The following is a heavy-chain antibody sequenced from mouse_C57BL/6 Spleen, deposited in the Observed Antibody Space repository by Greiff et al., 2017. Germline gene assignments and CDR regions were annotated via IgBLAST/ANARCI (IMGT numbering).Heavy chain of an antibody. Sequence: VQLQQSGAELVRPGASVKLSCTASGFNIKDDYMHWVKQRPEQGLEWIGWIDPENGDTEDASKFQGKATITADTSSNTAYLQLSSLTSEDTAVYYCISFYGYGGFAYWGQGTLVTVSA. D-gene: IGHD2-2*01. CDR2: IDPENGDT. CDR3: ISFYGYGGFAY. J-gene: IGHJ3*01. V-gene: IGHV14-4*01. CDR1: GFNIKDDY.